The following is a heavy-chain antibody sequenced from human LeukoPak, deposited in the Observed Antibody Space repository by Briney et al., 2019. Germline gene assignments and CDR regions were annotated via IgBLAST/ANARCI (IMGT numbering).Heavy chain of an antibody. CDR3: ARATVTTTLFDY. CDR1: GYTFTSYA. J-gene: IGHJ4*02. Sequence: ASVKVSCKASGYTFTSYAMHWVRQAPGQRLEWMGWINAGNGNTKYSQKFQGRVTITKDTSASTAYMELSSLRSEDTAVYYCARATVTTTLFDYWGQGTLVTVSS. CDR2: INAGNGNT. V-gene: IGHV1-3*01. D-gene: IGHD4-17*01.